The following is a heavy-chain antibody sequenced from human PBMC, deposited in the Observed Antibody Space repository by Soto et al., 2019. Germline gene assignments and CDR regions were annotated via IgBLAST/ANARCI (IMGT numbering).Heavy chain of an antibody. CDR2: IRNKANSYVT. Sequence: PWVSXRLSCSSSVCTFIDHYIYLFRQAPGKGLEWVGRIRNKANSYVTEYAASVKGRFTISRDDSKKSLYLQMNSLKSEDTAVYSCARVKFDATSTKPGMEVWGQGTTVTVYS. CDR3: ARVKFDATSTKPGMEV. V-gene: IGHV3-72*01. J-gene: IGHJ6*02. D-gene: IGHD1-26*01. CDR1: VCTFIDHY.